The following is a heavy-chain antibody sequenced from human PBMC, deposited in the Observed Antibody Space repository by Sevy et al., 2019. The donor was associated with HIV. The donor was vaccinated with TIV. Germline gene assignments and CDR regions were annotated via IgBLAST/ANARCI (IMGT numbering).Heavy chain of an antibody. J-gene: IGHJ3*02. Sequence: GSLRLSCAASGFTFSSYGMHWVRQAPGKGLEWVAVISYDGSNKYYADSVKGRFTISRDNSKNTLYLQMNSLRAEDTAVYYCASIGRAVAGTAFDIWGQGTMVTVSS. CDR3: ASIGRAVAGTAFDI. V-gene: IGHV3-30*03. D-gene: IGHD6-19*01. CDR2: ISYDGSNK. CDR1: GFTFSSYG.